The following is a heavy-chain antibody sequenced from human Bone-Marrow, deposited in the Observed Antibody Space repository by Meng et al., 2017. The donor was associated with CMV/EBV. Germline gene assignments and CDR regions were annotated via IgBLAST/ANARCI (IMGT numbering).Heavy chain of an antibody. CDR3: VRDVGQPGEGKTWYKWYDP. D-gene: IGHD1-14*01. CDR2: IHHDGSRT. V-gene: IGHV3-74*01. J-gene: IGHJ5*02. CDR1: GFSLISHW. Sequence: GESLKISCTASGFSLISHWMHWVRQIPGKGLMWVADIHHDGSRTAYADSVKGRFTISRDNAKNTLFLQMNRLRAEDTGVYYCVRDVGQPGEGKTWYKWYDPWGQGTLVTVSS.